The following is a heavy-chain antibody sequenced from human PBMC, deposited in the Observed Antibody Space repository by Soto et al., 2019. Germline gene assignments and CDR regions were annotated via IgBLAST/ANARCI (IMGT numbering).Heavy chain of an antibody. CDR2: ISAYNGNT. J-gene: IGHJ6*02. V-gene: IGHV1-18*04. Sequence: QVQLVQSGAEVKKPGASVKVSCKASGYTFTSYGISWVRQAPGQGLEWMGWISAYNGNTNYAQKLQGRVTMTTDTSTSTAYMELRSLRADDTAVYYCARMTTVTTEGNYGMDVWGQGTTVTVSS. CDR1: GYTFTSYG. D-gene: IGHD4-17*01. CDR3: ARMTTVTTEGNYGMDV.